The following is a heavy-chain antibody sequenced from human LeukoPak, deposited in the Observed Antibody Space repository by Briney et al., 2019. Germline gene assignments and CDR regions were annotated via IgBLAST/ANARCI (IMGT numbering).Heavy chain of an antibody. D-gene: IGHD7-27*01. CDR2: ISYDGSSK. CDR1: GFTFSTYT. V-gene: IGHV3-30-3*01. Sequence: GGSLRLPCAASGFTFSTYTIHWVRQAPGKGLEWVALISYDGSSKYCANSVKGRFTISRDNSKNTLYLQMNSLRAEDTAVYYCARRDNWGLDYWGQGTLVTVSS. J-gene: IGHJ4*02. CDR3: ARRDNWGLDY.